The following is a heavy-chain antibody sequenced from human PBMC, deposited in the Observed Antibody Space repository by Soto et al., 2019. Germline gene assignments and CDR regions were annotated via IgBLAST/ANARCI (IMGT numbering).Heavy chain of an antibody. J-gene: IGHJ6*02. V-gene: IGHV1-69*02. CDR1: GGTFSSYT. CDR2: IIPILGIA. CDR3: ARLMSSGYYYGMDV. Sequence: QVQLVQSGAEVKKPGSSLKVSCKASGGTFSSYTISWVRQAPGQGLEWMGRIIPILGIANYAQKFQGRVTITADKSTSTANMELSSLRSEDTAVYYCARLMSSGYYYGMDVWGQGTTVTVSS. D-gene: IGHD3-10*01.